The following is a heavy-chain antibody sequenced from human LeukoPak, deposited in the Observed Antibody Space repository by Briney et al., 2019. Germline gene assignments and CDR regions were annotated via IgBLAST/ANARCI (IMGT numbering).Heavy chain of an antibody. D-gene: IGHD2-15*01. CDR3: ARERGGYCSGSSCSNAIDY. CDR1: GFTFGDYA. J-gene: IGHJ4*02. CDR2: IYSGGST. Sequence: GRSLRLSCTASGFTFGDYAMSWFRQAPGKGLEWVSVIYSGGSTYYADSVKGRFTISRDNSKNTLYLQMNSLRAEDTAAYYCARERGGYCSGSSCSNAIDYWGQGTLVTVSS. V-gene: IGHV3-66*01.